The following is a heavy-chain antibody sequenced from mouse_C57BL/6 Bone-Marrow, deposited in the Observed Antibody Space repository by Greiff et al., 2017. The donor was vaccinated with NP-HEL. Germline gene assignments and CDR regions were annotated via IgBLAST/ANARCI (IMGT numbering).Heavy chain of an antibody. Sequence: QVQLQQSGAELARPGASVKMSCKASGYTFTSYTMHWVKQRPGQGLEWIGYINPSSGYTKYNQKFKDKATLTAAKSSSTAYMQLSSLTSEDSAVYYCARGEIYYVYDGYYALDYWGQGTSVTVSS. CDR3: ARGEIYYVYDGYYALDY. J-gene: IGHJ4*01. CDR1: GYTFTSYT. V-gene: IGHV1-4*01. D-gene: IGHD2-2*01. CDR2: INPSSGYT.